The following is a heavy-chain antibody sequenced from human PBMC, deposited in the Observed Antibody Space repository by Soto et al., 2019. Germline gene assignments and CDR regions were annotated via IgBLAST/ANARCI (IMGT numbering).Heavy chain of an antibody. Sequence: SETLSLTCAVSGYSISSGYYWGWIRQPLGKGLEWIGSIYHSGSTYYNPSLKSRVTISVDTSKNQFSLKLSSVTAADTAVYYCARVGGYGMDVWGQGTTVTVSS. V-gene: IGHV4-38-2*01. CDR1: GYSISSGYY. J-gene: IGHJ6*02. D-gene: IGHD3-10*01. CDR2: IYHSGST. CDR3: ARVGGYGMDV.